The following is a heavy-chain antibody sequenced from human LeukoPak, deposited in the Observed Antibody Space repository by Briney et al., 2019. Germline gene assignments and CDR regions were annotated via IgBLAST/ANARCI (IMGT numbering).Heavy chain of an antibody. J-gene: IGHJ4*02. V-gene: IGHV4-59*13. CDR3: TKGYYEPFDK. CDR2: ISNSGST. CDR1: GASIDNYY. Sequence: SSETLSLTCTVSGASIDNYYWDWIRQSPGGGLEWIACISNSGSTKYNPSLTDRVTMSVDRSKNQVSLRLRSVTAADTGVYYCTKGYYEPFDKWGQGTLVTVSS. D-gene: IGHD3-22*01.